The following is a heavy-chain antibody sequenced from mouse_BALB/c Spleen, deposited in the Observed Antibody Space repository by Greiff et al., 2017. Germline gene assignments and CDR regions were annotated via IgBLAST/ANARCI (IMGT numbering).Heavy chain of an antibody. Sequence: QVQLKESGPGLVAPSQSLSITCTVSGFSLTGYGVNWVRQPPGKGLEWLGMIWGDGSTDYNSALKSRLSISKDNSKSQVFLKMNSLQTDDTARYYCASYDGGNYYAMDYWGQGTSVTVSS. CDR1: GFSLTGYG. J-gene: IGHJ4*01. CDR3: ASYDGGNYYAMDY. V-gene: IGHV2-6-7*01. D-gene: IGHD2-12*01. CDR2: IWGDGST.